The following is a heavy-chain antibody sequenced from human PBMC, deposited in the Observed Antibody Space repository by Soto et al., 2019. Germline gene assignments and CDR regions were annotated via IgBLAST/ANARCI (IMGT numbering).Heavy chain of an antibody. CDR2: ISYDGSNK. V-gene: IGHV3-30*18. J-gene: IGHJ4*02. D-gene: IGHD6-19*01. CDR3: AKPFSMPQWLVPEFDY. Sequence: GGSLRLSCAASGFTFSSYGMHWVRQAPGKGPEWVAVISYDGSNKYYADSVKGRFTISRDNSKNTLYLQMNSLRAEDTAVYYCAKPFSMPQWLVPEFDYWGQGTLVTVSS. CDR1: GFTFSSYG.